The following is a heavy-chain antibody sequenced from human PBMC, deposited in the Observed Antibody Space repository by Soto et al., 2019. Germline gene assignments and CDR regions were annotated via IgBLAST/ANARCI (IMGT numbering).Heavy chain of an antibody. CDR3: ARGGKQQLVRSQYFDL. D-gene: IGHD6-13*01. J-gene: IGHJ2*01. V-gene: IGHV4-34*01. Sequence: PSETLSLTCAVYGGSFSGYYWSWIRQPPGKGLEWIGEINHSGSTNYRPSLKSRVTISVDTSKNQFTLKLNSVTAADTAVYFCARGGKQQLVRSQYFDLWGRGTLVTVSS. CDR1: GGSFSGYY. CDR2: INHSGST.